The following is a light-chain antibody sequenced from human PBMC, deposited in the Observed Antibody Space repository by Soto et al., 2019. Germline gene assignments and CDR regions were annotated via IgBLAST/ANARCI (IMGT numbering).Light chain of an antibody. Sequence: IQLTQSPSSLSASVGDRVTITCRASQGISSSLAWYQQKPVKAPKLLIYAASTLQSGVPSRFSGSGSGTDFTLTISSLQPEDFATYYCQQVNTYPYTFGQGTRLEIK. CDR3: QQVNTYPYT. CDR2: AAS. CDR1: QGISSS. V-gene: IGKV1-9*01. J-gene: IGKJ5*01.